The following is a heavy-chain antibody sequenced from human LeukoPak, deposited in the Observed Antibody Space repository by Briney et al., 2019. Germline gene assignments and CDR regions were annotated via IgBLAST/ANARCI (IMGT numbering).Heavy chain of an antibody. CDR2: IYSAGNT. Sequence: GGSLRLSCAASGFTVSNSYMSWVRQAPGKGLKWVSVIYSAGNTYYVDSVKGRFTISRQNSKNTVYLQMNDLRAEDTAVYYCAREKRNTDFWTGHYDYWGQGTQVTVSS. J-gene: IGHJ4*02. D-gene: IGHD3/OR15-3a*01. CDR1: GFTVSNSY. V-gene: IGHV3-53*04. CDR3: AREKRNTDFWTGHYDY.